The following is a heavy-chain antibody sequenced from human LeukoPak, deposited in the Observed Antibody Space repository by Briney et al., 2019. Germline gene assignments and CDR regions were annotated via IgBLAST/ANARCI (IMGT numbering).Heavy chain of an antibody. CDR1: GGSISSGGYY. Sequence: TLSLTCTVSGGSISSGGYYWSWIRQHLGKGLEWIGYIYYSGSTYYNPSLKSRVTISVDTSKNQFSLKLSSVTAADTAVYYCARIVVPAAHYYYYYMDVWGKGTTVTVSS. CDR3: ARIVVPAAHYYYYYMDV. CDR2: IYYSGST. D-gene: IGHD2-2*01. J-gene: IGHJ6*03. V-gene: IGHV4-31*03.